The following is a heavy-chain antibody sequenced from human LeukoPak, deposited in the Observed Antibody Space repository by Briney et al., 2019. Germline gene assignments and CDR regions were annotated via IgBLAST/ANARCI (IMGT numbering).Heavy chain of an antibody. CDR3: VQSTAWYRSSWYLIY. CDR2: IGSGSGGRT. V-gene: IGHV3-23*01. J-gene: IGHJ4*02. D-gene: IGHD6-13*01. CDR1: GFTFSSYA. Sequence: PGGSLRLSCAAPGFTFSSYAMSWVRQAPGKGLEWVSGIGSGSGGRTYYADSVKGRFSISRDNSRDTLNLQMNSLRAEDTAIYYCVQSTAWYRSSWYLIYWGQGILVTVSS.